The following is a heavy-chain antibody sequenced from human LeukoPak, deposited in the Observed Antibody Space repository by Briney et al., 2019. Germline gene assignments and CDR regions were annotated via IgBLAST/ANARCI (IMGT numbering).Heavy chain of an antibody. V-gene: IGHV3-74*01. Sequence: PGGSLRLSCAASGFTFSSYWMHWVRQAPGKGLVWVSRINSDGSSTSYADSVKGRFTISRDNAKNTLYPQMNSLRAEDTAVYYCARVFLYYYGSGSYSDYWGQGTLVTVSS. CDR2: INSDGSST. J-gene: IGHJ4*02. D-gene: IGHD3-10*01. CDR3: ARVFLYYYGSGSYSDY. CDR1: GFTFSSYW.